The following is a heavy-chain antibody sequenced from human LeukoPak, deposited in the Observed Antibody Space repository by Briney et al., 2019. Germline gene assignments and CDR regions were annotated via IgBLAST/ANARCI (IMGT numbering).Heavy chain of an antibody. J-gene: IGHJ6*02. D-gene: IGHD3-9*01. CDR2: VHLSGST. CDR3: ARHFDLYYGMDV. Sequence: SETLSLTCGVSGGSISSTNWWTWVRQPPGEGLEWIGEVHLSGSTYINPSLKSRVTVSEDTSKNQFSLKLSSVTAADTAVYYCARHFDLYYGMDVWGQGTTVTVSS. V-gene: IGHV4-4*02. CDR1: GGSISSTNW.